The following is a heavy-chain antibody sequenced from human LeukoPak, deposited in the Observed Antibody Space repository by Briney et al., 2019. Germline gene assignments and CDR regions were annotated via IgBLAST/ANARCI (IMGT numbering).Heavy chain of an antibody. Sequence: GGSLRLSCAASGFTFDDYTMHWVRQAPGKGLEWVSLISWDGGSTYYADSVKGRFTISRDNSKSSLYLQMNSLRTEDTALYYCAKDIDSSGSFDYWGQGTLVTVSS. CDR3: AKDIDSSGSFDY. J-gene: IGHJ4*02. CDR2: ISWDGGST. V-gene: IGHV3-43*01. D-gene: IGHD1-26*01. CDR1: GFTFDDYT.